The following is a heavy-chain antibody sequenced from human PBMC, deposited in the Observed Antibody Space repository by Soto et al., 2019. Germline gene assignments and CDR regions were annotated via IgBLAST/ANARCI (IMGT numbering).Heavy chain of an antibody. D-gene: IGHD1-20*01. CDR3: ARYKSNYYYGMDV. V-gene: IGHV4-59*11. J-gene: IGHJ6*02. CDR2: IYYSGIT. CDR1: GGSIGSHY. Sequence: SETLSLTCTVSGGSIGSHYWSWIRQHPGKGLEWIGYIYYSGITNYNPSLKSRVTISVDTSKNQFSLKLSSVTAADTAVYYCARYKSNYYYGMDVWGQGTTVTVS.